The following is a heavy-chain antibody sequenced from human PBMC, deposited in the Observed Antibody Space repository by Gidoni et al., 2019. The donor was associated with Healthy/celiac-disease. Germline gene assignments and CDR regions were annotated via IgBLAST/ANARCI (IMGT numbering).Heavy chain of an antibody. J-gene: IGHJ4*02. V-gene: IGHV4-39*01. CDR2: IYYSGST. D-gene: IGHD5-12*01. Sequence: QLQLQESGPGLVKPSETLSLTCTVSGGSISSSSYYWGWIRQPPGKGLEWIGSIYYSGSTYYNPSLKSRVTISVDTSKNQFSLKLSSVTAADTAVYYCARQFRGYSGYDYYFDYWGQGTLVTVSS. CDR1: GGSISSSSYY. CDR3: ARQFRGYSGYDYYFDY.